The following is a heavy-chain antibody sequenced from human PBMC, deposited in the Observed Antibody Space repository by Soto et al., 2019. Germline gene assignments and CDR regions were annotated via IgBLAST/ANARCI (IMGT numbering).Heavy chain of an antibody. CDR1: GYTLTELS. D-gene: IGHD3-10*01. J-gene: IGHJ5*02. CDR2: FDPEDGET. CDR3: AALWFGELFSKNWFDP. V-gene: IGHV1-24*01. Sequence: ASVKVSCKVSGYTLTELSMHWVRQAPGKGLEWMGGFDPEDGETIYAQKFQGRVTMTEDTSTDTAYMELSSLRSEDTAVYYCAALWFGELFSKNWFDPWGQGTLVTVPS.